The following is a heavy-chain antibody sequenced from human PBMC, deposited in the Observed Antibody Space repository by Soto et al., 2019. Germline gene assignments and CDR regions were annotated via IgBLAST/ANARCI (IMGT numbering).Heavy chain of an antibody. CDR2: INHSGST. Sequence: SETLSLTCTVSGGSFSGYYWSWIRQPPGKGLEWIGEINHSGSTNYNPSLKSRVTISVDTPKNQFSLKLSSVTAADTAVYYCARGLGTVLMVYAIGSYYFDYWGQGTLVTVSS. D-gene: IGHD2-8*01. CDR1: GGSFSGYY. CDR3: ARGLGTVLMVYAIGSYYFDY. V-gene: IGHV4-34*01. J-gene: IGHJ4*02.